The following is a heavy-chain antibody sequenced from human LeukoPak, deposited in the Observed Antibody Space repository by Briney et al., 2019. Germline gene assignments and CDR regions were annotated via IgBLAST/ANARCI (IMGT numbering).Heavy chain of an antibody. V-gene: IGHV4-59*01. Sequence: PSETLSLTCTVSGGSISSYYWSWIRQPPGKGLEWIGYIYYSGSTNYNPSLKSRVTISVDASKNQFSLKLSSVTAADTAVYYCARIETYYYDSSGPADWFDPWGQGTLVTVSS. CDR3: ARIETYYYDSSGPADWFDP. J-gene: IGHJ5*01. CDR1: GGSISSYY. D-gene: IGHD3-22*01. CDR2: IYYSGST.